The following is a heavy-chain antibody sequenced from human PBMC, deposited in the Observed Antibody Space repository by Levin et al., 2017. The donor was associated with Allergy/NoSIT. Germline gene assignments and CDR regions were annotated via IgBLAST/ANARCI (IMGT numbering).Heavy chain of an antibody. Sequence: PGGSLRLSCAASGFTFSSYAMHWVRQAPGKGLEWVAVISYDGSNKYYADSVKGRFTISRDNSKNTLYLQMNSLRAEDTAVYYCARGPRNPSHNYYGSGSYWADFDYWGQGTLVTVSS. J-gene: IGHJ4*02. V-gene: IGHV3-30-3*01. CDR3: ARGPRNPSHNYYGSGSYWADFDY. D-gene: IGHD3-10*01. CDR2: ISYDGSNK. CDR1: GFTFSSYA.